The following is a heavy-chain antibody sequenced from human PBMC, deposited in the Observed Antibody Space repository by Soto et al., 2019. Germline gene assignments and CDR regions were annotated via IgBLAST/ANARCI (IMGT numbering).Heavy chain of an antibody. CDR1: GGSISSYY. CDR3: ARDSSGIAAADPYYYYGMDV. J-gene: IGHJ6*02. V-gene: IGHV4-59*01. D-gene: IGHD6-13*01. CDR2: IYYSGST. Sequence: SETLSLTCTVSGGSISSYYWSWIRQPPGKGLEWIGNIYYSGSTNYNPSLKSRVTISVDTSKNQFSLKLSSVTAADTAVYYCARDSSGIAAADPYYYYGMDVWGQGTTVTVSS.